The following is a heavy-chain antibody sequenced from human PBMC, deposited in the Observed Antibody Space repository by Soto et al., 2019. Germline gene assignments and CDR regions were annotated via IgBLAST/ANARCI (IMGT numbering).Heavy chain of an antibody. D-gene: IGHD1-26*01. CDR3: ARVGPSREVPYPFEY. Sequence: QVDLVQSGPEVRKPGASVNVSCKASGYTFSTYGISWVRQAPGQGLEWMGWISAYNHYTNYAQKFQGRVNMTTDTSTNTAYMELRSLRSGDTAMYFCARVGPSREVPYPFEYWGQGTLVTVSS. J-gene: IGHJ4*02. CDR2: ISAYNHYT. CDR1: GYTFSTYG. V-gene: IGHV1-18*01.